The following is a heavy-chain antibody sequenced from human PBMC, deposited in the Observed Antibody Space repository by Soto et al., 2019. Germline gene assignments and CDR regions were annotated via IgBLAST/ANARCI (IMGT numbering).Heavy chain of an antibody. V-gene: IGHV3-43*02. J-gene: IGHJ3*02. D-gene: IGHD5-12*01. Sequence: GGSLRLSCAASGFTFDDYAMHWVRQAPGKGLEWVSLISGDGGSTYYADSVKGRFTISRDNSKNSLYLQMNSLRTEDTALYYCAGRGGGYDDAFDIWGQGTMVTVSS. CDR3: AGRGGGYDDAFDI. CDR1: GFTFDDYA. CDR2: ISGDGGST.